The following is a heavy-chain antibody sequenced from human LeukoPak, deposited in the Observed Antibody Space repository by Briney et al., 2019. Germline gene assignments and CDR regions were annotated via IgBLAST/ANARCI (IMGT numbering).Heavy chain of an antibody. CDR1: GFTFSNYW. V-gene: IGHV3-7*02. CDR3: VRAVWLRPDY. CDR2: IKEDGSET. D-gene: IGHD5-12*01. J-gene: IGHJ4*02. Sequence: PGGSLRLSCAASGFTFSNYWMTWVRQTPGKGLEWVANIKEDGSETSYVDSVKGRFTVSRDNAKNSLFLQMNSLRVEDTAIYYCVRAVWLRPDYWGQGTLVTVSS.